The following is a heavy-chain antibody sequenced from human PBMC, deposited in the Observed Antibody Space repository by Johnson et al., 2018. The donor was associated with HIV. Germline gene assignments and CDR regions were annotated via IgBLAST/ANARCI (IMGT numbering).Heavy chain of an antibody. CDR3: ARAGPYCSGGSCYSPDAFDI. V-gene: IGHV3-74*02. J-gene: IGHJ3*02. CDR2: INSDGSST. D-gene: IGHD2-15*01. Sequence: VQLVESGGGLVQPGGSLRLSCAASGFTFDDYGMHWVRQVPGKGLVWVSRINSDGSSTSYADSVKGRFTIYRDNAKNTLYLQVNSLRAEDTALYYCARAGPYCSGGSCYSPDAFDIWGQGTMVTVSS. CDR1: GFTFDDYG.